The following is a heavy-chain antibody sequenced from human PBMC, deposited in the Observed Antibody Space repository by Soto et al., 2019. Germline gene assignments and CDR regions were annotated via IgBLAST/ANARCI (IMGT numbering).Heavy chain of an antibody. CDR1: GYTFTSYG. CDR2: IRAYNGNT. V-gene: IGHV1-18*01. Sequence: QVQLVQSGAEVKKPGASVKVSCKASGYTFTSYGISWVRQAPGQGLEWMGWIRAYNGNTNYAQKLQGRVTMTTETSKSPGYMERRSLRTDDTAVYYWAREPGSGLDYGGQGPRVTVSS. CDR3: AREPGSGLDY. J-gene: IGHJ4*02. D-gene: IGHD6-19*01.